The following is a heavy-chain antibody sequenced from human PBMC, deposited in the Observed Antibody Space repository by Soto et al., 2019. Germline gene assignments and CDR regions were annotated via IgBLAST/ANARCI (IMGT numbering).Heavy chain of an antibody. J-gene: IGHJ2*01. CDR2: IYYSGST. Sequence: QVQLQESGPGLVKPSQTLTLTCTVSGGSISSGGYYWSWIRQHPGKGLEWIGYIYYSGSTYYNPSLKSRVTISVDTSKNQFSLKLSSVTAADTAVYYCARLWFGELRYFDLWGRGTLVTVSS. CDR3: ARLWFGELRYFDL. D-gene: IGHD3-10*01. V-gene: IGHV4-31*03. CDR1: GGSISSGGYY.